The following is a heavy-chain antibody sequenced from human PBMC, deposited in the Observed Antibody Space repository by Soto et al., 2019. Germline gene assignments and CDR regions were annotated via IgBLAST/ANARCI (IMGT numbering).Heavy chain of an antibody. CDR3: ARDFAIQAGWFDP. D-gene: IGHD2-21*01. CDR1: GDSVSSNSAV. CDR2: TYYRSKWYN. V-gene: IGHV6-1*01. J-gene: IGHJ5*02. Sequence: SQTLSLTCAISGDSVSSNSAVWNWIRQSPSGGLEWLGRTYYRSKWYNDYAVSVKSRITINPDTSKNQVSLQLNSVTPEDTAVYYCARDFAIQAGWFDPWGQGTLVTVSS.